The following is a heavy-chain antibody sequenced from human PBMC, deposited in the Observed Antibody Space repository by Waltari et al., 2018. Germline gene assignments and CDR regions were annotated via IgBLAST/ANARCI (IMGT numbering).Heavy chain of an antibody. CDR2: IIPIFGTA. CDR3: AREPPVADYYDSSGPDY. D-gene: IGHD3-22*01. V-gene: IGHV1-69*13. Sequence: QVQLVQSGAEVKKPGSSVKVSRKASGGTFSSYAISWVRQAPGQGLEWMGGIIPIFGTANYAQKFQGRVTITADESTSTAYMELSSLRSEDTAVYYCAREPPVADYYDSSGPDYWGQGTLVTVSS. CDR1: GGTFSSYA. J-gene: IGHJ4*02.